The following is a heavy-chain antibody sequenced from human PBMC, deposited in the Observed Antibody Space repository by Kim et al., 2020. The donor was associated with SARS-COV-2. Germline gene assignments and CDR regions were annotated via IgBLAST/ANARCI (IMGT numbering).Heavy chain of an antibody. J-gene: IGHJ4*02. CDR3: TKGPAPQNCLFHS. D-gene: IGHD1-1*01. V-gene: IGHV3-23*01. Sequence: YANSLRGRFTNTRDNSKNTLYLQMNSLRAEDTAVYYCTKGPAPQNCLFHSWGQGTLVTISS.